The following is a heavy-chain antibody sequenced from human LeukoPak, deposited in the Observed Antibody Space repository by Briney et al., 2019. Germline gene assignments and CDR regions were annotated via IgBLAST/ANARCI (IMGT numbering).Heavy chain of an antibody. D-gene: IGHD5-24*01. Sequence: SETLSLTCTVSGGSISSYYWSWIRQPPGKGLEWIGYIYYSGSTNYNPSLKSRVTVSVDTSKNQFSLKLSSVTAADTAVYYCAREGRDGYIAWFDPWGQGTLVTVSS. CDR1: GGSISSYY. V-gene: IGHV4-59*01. CDR2: IYYSGST. J-gene: IGHJ5*02. CDR3: AREGRDGYIAWFDP.